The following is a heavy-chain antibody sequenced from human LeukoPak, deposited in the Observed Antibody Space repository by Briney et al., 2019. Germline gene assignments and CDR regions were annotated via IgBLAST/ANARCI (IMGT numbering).Heavy chain of an antibody. V-gene: IGHV3-9*01. Sequence: PGGSLRLSCAASGFTFDDYAMHWVRQAPGKGLEWVSGISWNSGSIGYADSVKGRFTISRDNAKNSLYLQMNSLRAVDTALYYCAKDMGRYSSGWPGGMDVWGQGTTVTVSS. CDR2: ISWNSGSI. CDR1: GFTFDDYA. J-gene: IGHJ6*02. D-gene: IGHD6-19*01. CDR3: AKDMGRYSSGWPGGMDV.